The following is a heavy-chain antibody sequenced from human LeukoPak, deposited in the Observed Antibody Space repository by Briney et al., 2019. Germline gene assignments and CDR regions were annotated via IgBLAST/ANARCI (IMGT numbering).Heavy chain of an antibody. J-gene: IGHJ4*02. Sequence: GGSLRLSCAASGFTFSSYAMSWVRQAPGKGLEWVSAISGSGGSTYYADSVKGRFTISRDNSKNTLYLQMNSLRAEDTAVYYCAKGSGSYYTPYYFDYWGQGTLVTVSS. V-gene: IGHV3-23*01. D-gene: IGHD3-10*01. CDR2: ISGSGGST. CDR1: GFTFSSYA. CDR3: AKGSGSYYTPYYFDY.